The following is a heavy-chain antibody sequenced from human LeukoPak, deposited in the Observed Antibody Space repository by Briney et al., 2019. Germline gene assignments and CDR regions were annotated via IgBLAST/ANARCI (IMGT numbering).Heavy chain of an antibody. CDR3: ARADSSSWTSYYYYGMDV. CDR1: GYTFTSYD. J-gene: IGHJ6*02. Sequence: ASVRVSCKASGYTFTSYDINWVRHAPGQGLEWMGWMNPNSGNTGYAHKFQGRVTMTRNTSISTAYMELSSLRAEDTAVYYCARADSSSWTSYYYYGMDVWGQGTTVTVSS. D-gene: IGHD6-13*01. V-gene: IGHV1-8*01. CDR2: MNPNSGNT.